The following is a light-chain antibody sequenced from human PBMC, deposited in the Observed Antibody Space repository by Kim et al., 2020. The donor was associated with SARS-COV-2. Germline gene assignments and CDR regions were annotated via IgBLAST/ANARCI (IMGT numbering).Light chain of an antibody. CDR1: KLGDKY. CDR3: QAWDSSTVV. CDR2: QDS. J-gene: IGLJ2*01. V-gene: IGLV3-1*01. Sequence: VSPGQTASITCSGDKLGDKYACWYQQKPGQSPVLVIYQDSKRPSGIPERFSGSNSGNTATLTISGTHAMDEADYYCQAWDSSTVVFGGGTQLTVL.